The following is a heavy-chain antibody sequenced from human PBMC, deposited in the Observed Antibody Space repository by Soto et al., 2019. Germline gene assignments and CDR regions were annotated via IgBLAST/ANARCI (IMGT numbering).Heavy chain of an antibody. Sequence: GGSLRLSCAASGFTFSSYAMSWVRQAPGKGLEWVSAISGSGGSTYYADSVEGRFTISRDNSKNTLYLQMNSLRAEDTAVYYCAKALLGVDDFWSGFAYYYYGMDVWGQGTTVTVSS. V-gene: IGHV3-23*01. D-gene: IGHD3-3*01. CDR1: GFTFSSYA. J-gene: IGHJ6*02. CDR2: ISGSGGST. CDR3: AKALLGVDDFWSGFAYYYYGMDV.